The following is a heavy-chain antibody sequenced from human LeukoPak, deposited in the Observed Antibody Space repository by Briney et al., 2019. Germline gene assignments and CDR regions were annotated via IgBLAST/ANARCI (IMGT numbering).Heavy chain of an antibody. J-gene: IGHJ6*02. CDR3: AKDTGGNGAYFYAMDV. D-gene: IGHD4-23*01. CDR1: GFAFHNYA. Sequence: GRSLRLSCVGSGFAFHNYAMHWVPRPPGKGLEWGSAINWNSDTKAYADSVKGRFTISRDRARNSLYLQMDSLRPEDTALYYCAKDTGGNGAYFYAMDVWGQGTSVTVSS. V-gene: IGHV3-9*01. CDR2: INWNSDTK.